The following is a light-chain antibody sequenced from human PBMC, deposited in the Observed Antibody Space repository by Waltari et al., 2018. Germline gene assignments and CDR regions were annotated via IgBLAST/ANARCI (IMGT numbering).Light chain of an antibody. CDR3: AAWDDTLSGWV. Sequence: QSVLTQPPSASGTPGQRIPISCSGSSPNIDTNSVHWYQQLPGTAPQLFIYRNDQRPSGVPERFSGSKSGSSASLAITDLRSEDEAVYLCAAWDDTLSGWVFGGGTRVTVL. CDR2: RND. J-gene: IGLJ3*02. V-gene: IGLV1-47*01. CDR1: SPNIDTNS.